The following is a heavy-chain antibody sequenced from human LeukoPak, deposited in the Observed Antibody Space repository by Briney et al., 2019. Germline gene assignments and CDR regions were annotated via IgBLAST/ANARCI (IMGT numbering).Heavy chain of an antibody. Sequence: PSETLTLTCTVSGDSISRSTYYWGWIRQPPGKGLEWIGNMHYSGSPNYNPSLRSRVTMSGDTSNNQLSLKLNSVTAADTAMYYCARYSTIGAGGRGWYFDLWGRGTLDTVSS. CDR2: MHYSGSP. J-gene: IGHJ2*01. CDR1: GDSISRSTYY. CDR3: ARYSTIGAGGRGWYFDL. D-gene: IGHD6-13*01. V-gene: IGHV4-39*01.